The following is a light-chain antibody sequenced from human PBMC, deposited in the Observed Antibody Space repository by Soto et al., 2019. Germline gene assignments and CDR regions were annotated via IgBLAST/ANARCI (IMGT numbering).Light chain of an antibody. CDR1: GSYNF. J-gene: IGLJ1*01. V-gene: IGLV2-23*02. CDR2: EVS. CDR3: CSDAGRSTYV. Sequence: QSALTQPASVSGSPGQSITISCTVGSYNFVSWYQQHPGKPPKVLIYEVSKRPSGVSDRFSGSKSGNTASLTISGLQAEDEADYYCCSDAGRSTYVFGTGTKLTVL.